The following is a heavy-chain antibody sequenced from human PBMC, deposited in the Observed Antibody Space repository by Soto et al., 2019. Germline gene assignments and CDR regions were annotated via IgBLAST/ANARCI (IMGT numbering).Heavy chain of an antibody. Sequence: VQLVESGGGVVQPGSSLRLSCAASGFTFDKYGMHWVRQAPGKGLEWVAVISVEENKRYYVESVKGRFTISRDNSKKTVFLQMNSLRPEDTAVYHCVKDSSEFRFVGWSPGVNSFDSWGQGTLVTVSS. CDR2: ISVEENKR. CDR3: VKDSSEFRFVGWSPGVNSFDS. V-gene: IGHV3-30*18. J-gene: IGHJ5*01. CDR1: GFTFDKYG. D-gene: IGHD3-3*01.